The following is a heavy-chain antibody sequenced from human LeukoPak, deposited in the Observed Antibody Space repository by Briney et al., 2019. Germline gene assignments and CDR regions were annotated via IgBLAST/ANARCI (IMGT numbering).Heavy chain of an antibody. CDR1: GGSISSSSAY. CDR3: VSPRGFSYGYFDY. J-gene: IGHJ4*02. CDR2: IYYSKNT. V-gene: IGHV4-39*01. D-gene: IGHD5-18*01. Sequence: ETLSLTCTVSGGSISSSSAYWGWIRQPPGKGLEWIGSIYYSKNTYYNPSLKSRVTISADTSKNQFSLTLGSVSATDTAVYYCVSPRGFSYGYFDYWGQGTLVTVSS.